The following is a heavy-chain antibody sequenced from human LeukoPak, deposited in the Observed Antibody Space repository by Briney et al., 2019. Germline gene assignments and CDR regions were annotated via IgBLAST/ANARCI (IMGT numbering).Heavy chain of an antibody. D-gene: IGHD3-22*01. CDR3: AREDYDSSGYYFVDI. CDR2: IYYSGST. J-gene: IGHJ3*02. V-gene: IGHV4-61*01. CDR1: GGSVSSGRYY. Sequence: SETLSLTCIVSGGSVSSGRYYWSWIRQPPGKGLEWIEYIYYSGSTSYNPSLKSRVTISIDTSKNQFSLKLSSVTAADTAVYYCAREDYDSSGYYFVDIWGQGTMVTVSS.